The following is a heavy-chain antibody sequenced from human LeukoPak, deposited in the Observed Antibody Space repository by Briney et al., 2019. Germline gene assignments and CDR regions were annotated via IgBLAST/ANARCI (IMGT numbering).Heavy chain of an antibody. V-gene: IGHV3-23*01. J-gene: IGHJ4*02. Sequence: PGGSLRLSCAASGFTFSSYAMGWVRQAPGKGLEWVSAISGSGGSTYYADSVKGRFTISRDNSKNTLYLQMNSLRAEDTAVYYCAKDRISGYYERYFDYWGQGTLVTVSS. CDR2: ISGSGGST. D-gene: IGHD3-22*01. CDR1: GFTFSSYA. CDR3: AKDRISGYYERYFDY.